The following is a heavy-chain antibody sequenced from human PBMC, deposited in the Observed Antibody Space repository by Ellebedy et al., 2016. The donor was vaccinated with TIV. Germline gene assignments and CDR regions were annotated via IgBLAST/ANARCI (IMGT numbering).Heavy chain of an antibody. D-gene: IGHD3-22*01. CDR1: GGSISSSPYH. CDR2: ISYSGGT. Sequence: MPSETLSLTCTVSGGSISSSPYHWGWIRQPPGKGLEWIGSISYSGGTYYSPSLKSRVTISVDTSKNQFSLNLNSVTAADTAVYYCAREAYYYDVSAYPYFDYWGQGILVTVSS. CDR3: AREAYYYDVSAYPYFDY. V-gene: IGHV4-39*07. J-gene: IGHJ4*02.